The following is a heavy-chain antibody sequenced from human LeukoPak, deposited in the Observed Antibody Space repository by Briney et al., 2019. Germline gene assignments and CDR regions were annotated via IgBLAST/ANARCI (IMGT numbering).Heavy chain of an antibody. CDR1: GGSFSGYY. J-gene: IGHJ6*02. V-gene: IGHV4-34*01. Sequence: SETLSLTCAVYGGSFSGYYWSWIRQPPGKGLEWIGEINHSGSTNYNPSLKSRVTISVDTSKNQFSLKLSSVTAADTAVYYCARGLRSTHGQLYRKEYGMDVWGQGTTVTVSS. CDR2: INHSGST. CDR3: ARGLRSTHGQLYRKEYGMDV. D-gene: IGHD5-18*01.